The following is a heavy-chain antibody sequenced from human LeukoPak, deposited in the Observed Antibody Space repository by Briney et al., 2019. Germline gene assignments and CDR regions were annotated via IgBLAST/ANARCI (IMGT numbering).Heavy chain of an antibody. Sequence: PGGSLRLSCVGSGFTFRSHAMSWVRQAPEKGLEFVSGIYENGGTTYYADSVKGRFSISRDNSKNTLYLQMDSLRGEDTAVYYCAKSRAGIYDALHIWGQGTVVIVS. CDR3: AKSRAGIYDALHI. CDR2: IYENGGTT. CDR1: GFTFRSHA. J-gene: IGHJ3*02. V-gene: IGHV3-23*01.